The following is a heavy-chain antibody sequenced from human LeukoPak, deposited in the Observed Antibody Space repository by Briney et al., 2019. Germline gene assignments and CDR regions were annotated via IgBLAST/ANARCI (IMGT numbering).Heavy chain of an antibody. J-gene: IGHJ4*02. D-gene: IGHD6-19*01. CDR3: ASKRKYSSGALNY. V-gene: IGHV3-53*01. Sequence: GGSLRLSCAASGFTVSSNYMSWVRQAPGKGLEWVSAIYSGGSTYYADSVKGRFTISRDNSKNTLYLQMNSLRAEDTAVYYCASKRKYSSGALNYWGQGTLVTVSS. CDR1: GFTVSSNY. CDR2: IYSGGST.